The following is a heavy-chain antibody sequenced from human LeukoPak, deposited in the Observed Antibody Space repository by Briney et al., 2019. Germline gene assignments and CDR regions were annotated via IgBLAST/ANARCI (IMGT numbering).Heavy chain of an antibody. Sequence: ASVKVSCKASGYTFTSYGISWVRQAPGQGREWMGWISAYNGNTNYAQKVQGRVTMTTDTPTSTAYMELRSLRSDDTAVYYCARDRLRLGELSFDYWGQGTLVTVSS. CDR3: ARDRLRLGELSFDY. V-gene: IGHV1-18*01. J-gene: IGHJ4*02. CDR1: GYTFTSYG. CDR2: ISAYNGNT. D-gene: IGHD3-16*02.